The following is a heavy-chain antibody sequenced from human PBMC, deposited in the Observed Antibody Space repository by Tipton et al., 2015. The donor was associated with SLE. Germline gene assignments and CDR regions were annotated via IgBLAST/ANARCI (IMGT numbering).Heavy chain of an antibody. J-gene: IGHJ5*01. CDR3: AGGEWAYNWFDP. Sequence: LRLSCAVYGGSSSGHYWRWLRQPPGKGLEWLGEINHSGSTNYNPSLKSRVTISVDTSKNQFSLKLSSVTAADTAVYYCAGGEWAYNWFDPWGQGTMVT. V-gene: IGHV4-34*01. CDR2: INHSGST. D-gene: IGHD3-3*01. CDR1: GGSSSGHY.